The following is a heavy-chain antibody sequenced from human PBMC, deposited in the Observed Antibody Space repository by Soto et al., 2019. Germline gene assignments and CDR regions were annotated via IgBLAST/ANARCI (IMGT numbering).Heavy chain of an antibody. V-gene: IGHV1-69*01. CDR2: IIPIFRTP. J-gene: IGHJ5*02. CDR3: ARSTGSGFRPGTHRFNWFDP. CDR1: GVTFSRFA. Sequence: QVQLVQSGAEVKQPGSSVHVSCQASGVTFSRFAISWVRQAPGQGLEWMGGIIPIFRTPNYAQNFQGRVTITADESTSSVYMELSRLRSEDTAVYYCARSTGSGFRPGTHRFNWFDPWGQGTLVTVSS. D-gene: IGHD5-12*01.